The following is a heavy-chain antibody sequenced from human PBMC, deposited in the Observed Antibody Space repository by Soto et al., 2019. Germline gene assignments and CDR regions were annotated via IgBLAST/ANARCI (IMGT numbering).Heavy chain of an antibody. CDR1: GFTFSNYG. D-gene: IGHD2-8*01. J-gene: IGHJ3*02. CDR2: ILNDGGDQ. V-gene: IGHV3-30*19. CDR3: ARDDDRPDNGLDM. Sequence: QVQLVESGGGVVQPGRSLRLSCAASGFTFSNYGMHWVRQAPGKGLEWLAVILNDGGDQNYGYCVKGRFTISRDNSKNTLYLQIISLRVGETAVYYCARDDDRPDNGLDMWGQGTMVTVSS.